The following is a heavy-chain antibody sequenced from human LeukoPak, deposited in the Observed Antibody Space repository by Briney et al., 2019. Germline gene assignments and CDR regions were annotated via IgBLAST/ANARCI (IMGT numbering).Heavy chain of an antibody. Sequence: SETLSLTCTVSGGSISSYYWSWIRQPPGKGLEWIGYIYYSGSTNYNPSLKSRVTISVDTSKNQFSLKLSSVTAADTAVYYCARHGASYSSSWYAKTIYFQHWGQGTLVTVSS. CDR2: IYYSGST. D-gene: IGHD6-13*01. CDR3: ARHGASYSSSWYAKTIYFQH. CDR1: GGSISSYY. J-gene: IGHJ1*01. V-gene: IGHV4-59*08.